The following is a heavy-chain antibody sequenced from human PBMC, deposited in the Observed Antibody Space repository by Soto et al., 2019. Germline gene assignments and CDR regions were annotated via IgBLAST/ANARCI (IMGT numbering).Heavy chain of an antibody. J-gene: IGHJ4*02. CDR3: TRHIFPDTAMDPFDY. CDR1: GVTISGSA. Sequence: VSLRLSCAASGVTISGSAMHWVRQASGKGLEWVGRIRSKANSYATAYAASVKGRFTISRDDSKNTAYLQMNSLKTEDTAVYYCTRHIFPDTAMDPFDYWGQGPLVTV. V-gene: IGHV3-73*01. D-gene: IGHD5-18*01. CDR2: IRSKANSYAT.